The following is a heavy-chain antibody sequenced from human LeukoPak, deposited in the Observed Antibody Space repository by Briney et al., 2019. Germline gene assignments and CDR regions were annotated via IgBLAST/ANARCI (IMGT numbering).Heavy chain of an antibody. CDR1: GYSISSGYY. J-gene: IGHJ4*02. Sequence: SSETLSLTCAVSGYSISSGYYWGWIRQPPGKGLEWIGSIYHSGSTYYNPSLKSRVTMSVDTSKNHFSLKLSSVTAADTAVYFCARDRSAIYYDSSGYYPKDYFDYWGQGTLVTVSS. D-gene: IGHD3-22*01. V-gene: IGHV4-38-2*02. CDR3: ARDRSAIYYDSSGYYPKDYFDY. CDR2: IYHSGST.